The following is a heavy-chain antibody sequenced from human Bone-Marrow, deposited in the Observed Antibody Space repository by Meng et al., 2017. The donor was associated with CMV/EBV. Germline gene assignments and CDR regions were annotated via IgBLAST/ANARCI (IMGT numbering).Heavy chain of an antibody. CDR1: GFTFSSYS. D-gene: IGHD5-18*01. CDR2: ISSSSSYI. V-gene: IGHV3-21*01. J-gene: IGHJ4*02. CDR3: ARAKDTAMATGFDY. Sequence: GESLKISCAASGFTFSSYSMNWVRQAPGKGLEWVSSISSSSSYIYYADSVKGRFTISRDNAKNSLYLQMNSLRAEDTAVYYCARAKDTAMATGFDYWGQGTLVTVSS.